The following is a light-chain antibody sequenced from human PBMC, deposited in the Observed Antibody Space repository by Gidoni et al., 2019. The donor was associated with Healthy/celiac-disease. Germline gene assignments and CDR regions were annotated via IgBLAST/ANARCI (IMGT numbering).Light chain of an antibody. CDR3: AAWDDSLNGVV. Sequence: QSVLTQPPSASGTPGQRVTISCSGSSSNIGSNTINWYQQLPGTAPKLLNYSNNQRPSGVLDRFSGSKSGTSASLAISGLQSEDEADYYCAAWDDSLNGVVFGGGTKLTVL. CDR1: SSNIGSNT. J-gene: IGLJ2*01. V-gene: IGLV1-44*01. CDR2: SNN.